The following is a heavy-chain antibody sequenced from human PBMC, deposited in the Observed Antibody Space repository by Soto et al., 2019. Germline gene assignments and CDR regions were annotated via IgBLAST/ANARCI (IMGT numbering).Heavy chain of an antibody. D-gene: IGHD2-8*01. CDR1: GGSISSGGYY. Sequence: PSETLSLTCTVSGGSISSGGYYWSWIRQHPGKGLEWIGYIYYSGSTYYNQSLKSRVTISVDTSKNQFSLKLSSVTAADTAVYYCAILSLMAPGWFDPWGQGTLVTVSS. CDR3: AILSLMAPGWFDP. J-gene: IGHJ5*02. CDR2: IYYSGST. V-gene: IGHV4-31*03.